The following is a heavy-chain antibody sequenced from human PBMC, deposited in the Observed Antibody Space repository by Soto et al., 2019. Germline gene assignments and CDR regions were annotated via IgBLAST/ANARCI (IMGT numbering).Heavy chain of an antibody. CDR2: ISGSGGST. CDR1: GFTFSSYA. J-gene: IGHJ4*02. CDR3: AKTERAWDSSSWVGDY. Sequence: GESLKISCAASGFTFSSYAMSWVRQAPGKGLEWVSAISGSGGSTYYADSVKGRFTISRDNSKNTLYLQMNSLRAEDTAVYYCAKTERAWDSSSWVGDYWGQGTLVTVSS. V-gene: IGHV3-23*01. D-gene: IGHD6-13*01.